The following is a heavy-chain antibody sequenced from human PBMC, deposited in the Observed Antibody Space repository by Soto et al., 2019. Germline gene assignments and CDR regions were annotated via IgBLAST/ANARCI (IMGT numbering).Heavy chain of an antibody. CDR1: GGTFSSYA. Sequence: QVQLVQSGAEVKKPGSSVKVSCKASGGTFSSYAISWVRQAPGQGLEWMGGIIPIFGTANYAQKFQGRVTITAAESTSPAYMELGSLRSQDTAVYYCASVNRYVRDGYFDYWGQGTLVTVSS. J-gene: IGHJ4*02. D-gene: IGHD3-10*02. V-gene: IGHV1-69*12. CDR2: IIPIFGTA. CDR3: ASVNRYVRDGYFDY.